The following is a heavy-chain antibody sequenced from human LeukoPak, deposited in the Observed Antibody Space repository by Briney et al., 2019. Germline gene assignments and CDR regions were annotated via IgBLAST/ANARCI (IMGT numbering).Heavy chain of an antibody. D-gene: IGHD1-26*01. CDR1: GFTFSSDA. CDR2: ISSTGGST. CDR3: AKGGAQV. Sequence: GGSLRLSCAASGFTFSSDAMRWVRQAPGKGLEWVSAISSTGGSTYYADSVRGRFVISRDSSKNTLYLQMNSLRVEDTAVYYCAKGGAQVGGQGTLVTVSS. J-gene: IGHJ4*02. V-gene: IGHV3-23*01.